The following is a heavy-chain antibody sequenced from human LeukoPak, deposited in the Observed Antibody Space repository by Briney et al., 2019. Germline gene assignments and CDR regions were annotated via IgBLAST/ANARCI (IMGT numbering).Heavy chain of an antibody. Sequence: GGSLRLSCAASGFTFSNYWMSWVRQAPGKGLEWVANIKEDGSAKYYVDSVKGRFTISRDNAKNSLYLQMNSLRDDDTAVYYCARSYSSPNWFDPWGQGILVTVSS. CDR3: ARSYSSPNWFDP. J-gene: IGHJ5*02. CDR1: GFTFSNYW. CDR2: IKEDGSAK. D-gene: IGHD6-13*01. V-gene: IGHV3-7*01.